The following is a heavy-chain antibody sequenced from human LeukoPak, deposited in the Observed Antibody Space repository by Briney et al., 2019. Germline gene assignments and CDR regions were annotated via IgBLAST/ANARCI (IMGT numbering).Heavy chain of an antibody. D-gene: IGHD1-26*01. CDR3: ARTNSGSYYHYYYYYYMDV. Sequence: GGSLRLSCAASGFTFSSYWMSWDRQAPGKGLEWVANIKQDGSEKYYVDSVKGRFTISRDNAKNSLYLQMNSLRAEDTAVYYCARTNSGSYYHYYYYYYMDVWGKGTTVTVSS. CDR1: GFTFSSYW. CDR2: IKQDGSEK. V-gene: IGHV3-7*01. J-gene: IGHJ6*03.